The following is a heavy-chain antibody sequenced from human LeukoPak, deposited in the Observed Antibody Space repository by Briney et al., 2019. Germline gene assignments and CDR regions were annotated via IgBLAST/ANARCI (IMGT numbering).Heavy chain of an antibody. CDR3: ARGVLGYYDILTGYYQRGIDY. J-gene: IGHJ4*02. CDR1: GFTFSSYS. CDR2: ISSSSYI. D-gene: IGHD3-9*01. V-gene: IGHV3-21*01. Sequence: GGSLRLSCAASGFTFSSYSMNWVRQAPGKGLEWVSSISSSSYIYYADSVKGRFTISRDNAKNSLYLQMNSLRAEDTAVYYCARGVLGYYDILTGYYQRGIDYWGQGTLVTVSS.